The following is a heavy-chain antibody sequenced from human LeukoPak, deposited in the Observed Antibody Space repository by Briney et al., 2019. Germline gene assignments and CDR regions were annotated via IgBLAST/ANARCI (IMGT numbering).Heavy chain of an antibody. V-gene: IGHV4-39*01. CDR2: IYYSGST. CDR1: GGSISSSSYY. D-gene: IGHD1-26*01. Sequence: PSETLSLTCTVSGGSISSSSYYWGWIRQPPGKGLGWIGSIYYSGSTYYNPSLKSRVTISVDTSKNQFSLKLSSVTAADTAVYYCARAMGAIDYWGQGTLVTVSS. J-gene: IGHJ4*02. CDR3: ARAMGAIDY.